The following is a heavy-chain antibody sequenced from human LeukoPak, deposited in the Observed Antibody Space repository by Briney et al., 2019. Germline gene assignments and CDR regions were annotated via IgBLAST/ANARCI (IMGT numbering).Heavy chain of an antibody. D-gene: IGHD2-2*01. CDR1: GFTFSSYS. Sequence: KPGGSLRLSCAASGFTFSSYSMNWVRQAPGKGLEWVSSISSSSSYIYYADSVKGRFTISRDNAKNSLYLQMNSLRAEDTAVYYCARALRRLVVPAATRPPNWNYGVGNWGQGTLVTVSS. CDR2: ISSSSSYI. CDR3: ARALRRLVVPAATRPPNWNYGVGN. V-gene: IGHV3-21*01. J-gene: IGHJ4*02.